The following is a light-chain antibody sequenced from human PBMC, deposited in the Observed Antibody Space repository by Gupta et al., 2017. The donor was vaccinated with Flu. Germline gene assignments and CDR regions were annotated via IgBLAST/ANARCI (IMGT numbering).Light chain of an antibody. J-gene: IGLJ1*01. CDR2: KDS. CDR1: ALPKQY. V-gene: IGLV3-25*02. Sequence: SYELTQPPSVSVSPGQTTRITCSGDALPKQYVYWYQQKPGQAPVVVIYKDSERPSGIPERFSGSSSGTTVTVTISGVQEEEEADYYCQSADGSGTYVFGTGTKVTVL. CDR3: QSADGSGTYV.